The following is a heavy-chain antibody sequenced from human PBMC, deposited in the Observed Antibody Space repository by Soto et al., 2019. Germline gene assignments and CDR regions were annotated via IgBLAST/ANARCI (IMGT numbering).Heavy chain of an antibody. V-gene: IGHV3-48*01. D-gene: IGHD6-19*01. CDR1: GFTFSSYS. CDR3: AKDQDSSGWYAQIDY. CDR2: ISSSSSTI. J-gene: IGHJ4*02. Sequence: GGSLRLSCAASGFTFSSYSMNWVRQAPGKGLEWVSYISSSSSTIYYADSVKGRFTISRDNAKNSLYLQMNSLRAEDTAVYYCAKDQDSSGWYAQIDYWGQGTLVTVSS.